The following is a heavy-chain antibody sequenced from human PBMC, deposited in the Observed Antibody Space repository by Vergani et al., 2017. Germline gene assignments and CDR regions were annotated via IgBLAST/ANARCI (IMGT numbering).Heavy chain of an antibody. CDR2: ISWNSGSI. CDR1: GFTFDDYA. V-gene: IGHV3-9*01. CDR3: AKDSEGSSGYPFDY. D-gene: IGHD3-22*01. Sequence: EVQLVESGGGLVQPGRSLRLSCAASGFTFDDYAMHWVRQAPGKGLEWVSGISWNSGSIGYADSVKGRFTISRDNSKNTLYLQMNSLRAEDTAVYYCAKDSEGSSGYPFDYWGQGTLVTVSS. J-gene: IGHJ4*02.